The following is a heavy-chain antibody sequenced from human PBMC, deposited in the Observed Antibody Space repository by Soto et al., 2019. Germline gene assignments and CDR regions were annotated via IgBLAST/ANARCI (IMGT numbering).Heavy chain of an antibody. Sequence: QVQRQESGPGLVKPSQTLSLTCTVSGGSISSGDYYWGWIRQPPGKGLEWIGYIYYRGSSYYNPSHKRRVTLSGDTSKHQFSLQLSYVTAADTAVYYCARGITMVRGVTPNYCYYYGMDVWGQGTTVTVSS. V-gene: IGHV4-30-4*01. J-gene: IGHJ6*02. CDR2: IYYRGSS. CDR1: GGSISSGDYY. CDR3: ARGITMVRGVTPNYCYYYGMDV. D-gene: IGHD3-10*01.